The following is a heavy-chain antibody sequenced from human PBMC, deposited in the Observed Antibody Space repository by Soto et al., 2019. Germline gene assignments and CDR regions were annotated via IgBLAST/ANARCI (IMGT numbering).Heavy chain of an antibody. J-gene: IGHJ4*02. CDR3: ARGRYGDY. V-gene: IGHV1-18*01. Sequence: QVHLVQSGAEVKKPGASVKVSCKGSGYIFTTYGITWVRQAPGQGLEWMGWLSAHNGNTNYAQKLQGRVTVTRDTSTSTADMELRNLRSDDTAVYYCARGRYGDYWGQGALVTVSS. CDR2: LSAHNGNT. D-gene: IGHD1-1*01. CDR1: GYIFTTYG.